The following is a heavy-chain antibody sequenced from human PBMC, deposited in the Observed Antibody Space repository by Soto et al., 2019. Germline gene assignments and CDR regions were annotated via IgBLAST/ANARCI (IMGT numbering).Heavy chain of an antibody. CDR2: INPNSGGT. V-gene: IGHV1-2*04. Sequence: ASVKVSCKASGYTFTGYYMHWVRQAPGQGLEWMGWINPNSGGTNYAQKFQGWVTMTRDTSISTAYMELSRLRSDDTAVYYCARERLSSGYYYYYYGMDVWGQGTTVTVS. J-gene: IGHJ6*02. CDR1: GYTFTGYY. CDR3: ARERLSSGYYYYYYGMDV. D-gene: IGHD3-22*01.